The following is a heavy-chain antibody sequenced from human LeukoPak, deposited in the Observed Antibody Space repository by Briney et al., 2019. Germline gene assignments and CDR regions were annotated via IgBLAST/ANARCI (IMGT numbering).Heavy chain of an antibody. CDR2: IYTSGRT. CDR3: ARARVIPASFDD. Sequence: SQTLSLTCTVSGGSITLGSYYCTWIRQPAGKGLEWLGRIYTSGRTYYNPSLRSRVTISMDTSMNQFSLRLNSVTAADTAVYYCARARVIPASFDDWGQGTLVTVSS. D-gene: IGHD3-16*02. V-gene: IGHV4-61*02. CDR1: GGSITLGSYY. J-gene: IGHJ4*02.